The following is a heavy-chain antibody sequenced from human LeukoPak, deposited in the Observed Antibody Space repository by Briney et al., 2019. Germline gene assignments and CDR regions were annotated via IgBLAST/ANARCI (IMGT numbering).Heavy chain of an antibody. D-gene: IGHD1-1*01. CDR2: IYSDGSI. Sequence: GGSLRLSSAASGFTVGGNYISWVRQAPGKGLEWVSMIYSDGSIFHADCVKGRFTMSRDNSRNTLDLQMNSLRVEDTAVHVCARDRRRLRGMNGDGDAFDIWGQGTMVTVSS. CDR3: ARDRRRLRGMNGDGDAFDI. V-gene: IGHV3-53*01. CDR1: GFTVGGNY. J-gene: IGHJ3*02.